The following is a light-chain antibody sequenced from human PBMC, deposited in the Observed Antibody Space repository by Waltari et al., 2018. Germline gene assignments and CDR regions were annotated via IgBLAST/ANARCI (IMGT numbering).Light chain of an antibody. V-gene: IGKV3-11*01. CDR1: QSVRNY. CDR2: AAS. Sequence: EIVLTQSPATLSLSPGERATLSCRASQSVRNYLAWYQQKPGQAPRLLIYAASNRATGIPARFSGSGSGTDFTLTISSLEPEDFAVYYCQYRGHWPPDASFGPGTKVDIK. CDR3: QYRGHWPPDAS. J-gene: IGKJ3*01.